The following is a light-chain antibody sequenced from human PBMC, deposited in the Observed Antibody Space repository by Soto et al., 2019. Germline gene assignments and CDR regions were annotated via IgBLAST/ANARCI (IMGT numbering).Light chain of an antibody. Sequence: DIPMTQSPSSLSASVRDRVTITCRASQGISNYLAWYQQKPGKVPKRLIYAASTLKSGVPSRFSGSGSGTEFTLTISSLQPQDVATYYCQKYDSAPWTFGQGTKVEMK. CDR2: AAS. CDR3: QKYDSAPWT. J-gene: IGKJ1*01. CDR1: QGISNY. V-gene: IGKV1-27*01.